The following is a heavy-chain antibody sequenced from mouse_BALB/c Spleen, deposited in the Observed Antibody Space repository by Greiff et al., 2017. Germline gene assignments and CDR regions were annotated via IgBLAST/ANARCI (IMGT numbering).Heavy chain of an antibody. CDR2: IDPSDSYT. Sequence: QVQLQQPGAELVKPGASVKLSCKASGYTFTSYWMHWVKQRPGQGLEWIGEIDPSDSYTNYNQKFKGKATLTVAKSSSTAYMQLSSLTSEDSAVYYCARKGGGNYVGFAYWGQGTLVTVSA. D-gene: IGHD2-1*01. CDR3: ARKGGGNYVGFAY. J-gene: IGHJ3*01. V-gene: IGHV1-69*02. CDR1: GYTFTSYW.